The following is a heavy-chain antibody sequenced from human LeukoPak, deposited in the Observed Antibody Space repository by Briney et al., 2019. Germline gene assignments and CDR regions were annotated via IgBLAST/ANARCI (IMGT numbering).Heavy chain of an antibody. V-gene: IGHV4-39*01. CDR3: ARHRGNNMDV. CDR2: IYYSGST. Sequence: SETLSLTCTVSGGSISSSSYYWGWIRQPPGKGLEWIGSIYYSGSTYYNPSLKSRVTISVDTSKNQFSLKLSSVTAADTAVYYCARHRGNNMDVWGKGTTVTVSS. J-gene: IGHJ6*03. CDR1: GGSISSSSYY.